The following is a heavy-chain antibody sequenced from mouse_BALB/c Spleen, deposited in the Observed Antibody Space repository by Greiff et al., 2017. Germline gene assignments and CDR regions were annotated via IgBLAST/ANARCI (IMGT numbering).Heavy chain of an antibody. CDR1: GFTFSSYW. Sequence: EVTLQESGGGLVQPGGSMKLSCVASGFTFSSYWMSWVRQSPEKGLEWVAEIRLKSDNYATHYAESVKGKFTISRDDSKSRLYLQMNSLRAEDTGIYYCTGGYGTSDYWGQGTTLTVSS. J-gene: IGHJ2*01. V-gene: IGHV6-3*01. D-gene: IGHD1-1*01. CDR2: IRLKSDNYAT. CDR3: TGGYGTSDY.